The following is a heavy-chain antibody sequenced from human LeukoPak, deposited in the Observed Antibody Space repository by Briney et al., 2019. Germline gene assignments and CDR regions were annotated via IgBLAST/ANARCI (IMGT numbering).Heavy chain of an antibody. V-gene: IGHV1-69*05. D-gene: IGHD6-13*01. J-gene: IGHJ3*02. Sequence: GASVKVSCKASGGTFSSYAISWVRQAPGQGLEWMGGIIPIFGTANYAQKFQGRVTITTDESTSTAYMELSSLRSEDTAVYYCARDPIPAIAAAGPDAFDIWGQGTMVTVSS. CDR3: ARDPIPAIAAAGPDAFDI. CDR2: IIPIFGTA. CDR1: GGTFSSYA.